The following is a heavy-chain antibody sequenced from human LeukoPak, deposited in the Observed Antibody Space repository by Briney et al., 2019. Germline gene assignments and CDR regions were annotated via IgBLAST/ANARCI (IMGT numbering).Heavy chain of an antibody. Sequence: PSETLSLTCTVSGGSISSYYWSWIRQPPGKGLEGIRYIYYSGSTNYNPSLKSRVTISVDTSKNQFSLKLSSVTAADTAVYYCAAGTDIVATIFDYWGQGTLVTVSS. CDR2: IYYSGST. V-gene: IGHV4-59*01. CDR1: GGSISSYY. CDR3: AAGTDIVATIFDY. J-gene: IGHJ4*02. D-gene: IGHD5-12*01.